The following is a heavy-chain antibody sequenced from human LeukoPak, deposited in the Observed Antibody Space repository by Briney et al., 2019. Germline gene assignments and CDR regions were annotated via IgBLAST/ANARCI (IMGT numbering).Heavy chain of an antibody. J-gene: IGHJ5*02. CDR1: VYSFTSYD. V-gene: IGHV1-8*03. D-gene: IGHD6-19*01. Sequence: ASVTVSYKPSVYSFTSYDINWVRRAPGPGLEWMGWLNPYSGRTGYAQKFQGRLTITRNTSISTASMELSGLRFEDTAVYYCAIGLSSGPPGWFDPWGQGTLVTVSS. CDR3: AIGLSSGPPGWFDP. CDR2: LNPYSGRT.